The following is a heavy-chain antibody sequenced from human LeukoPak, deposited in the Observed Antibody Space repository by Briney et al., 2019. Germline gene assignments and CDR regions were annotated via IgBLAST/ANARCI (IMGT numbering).Heavy chain of an antibody. J-gene: IGHJ1*01. CDR1: GFTFCDYY. CDR3: ARASSPTYYYDSSGSYNFQH. V-gene: IGHV3-11*01. D-gene: IGHD3-22*01. CDR2: ISSSGSSL. Sequence: PGGSLRLSCAASGFTFCDYYMSWIRQAPGKGLEGVSYISSSGSSLSYADSVKGRFTISRDNAKISLYLQMNSLRAEDTAVYYCARASSPTYYYDSSGSYNFQHWGQGTLVTVSS.